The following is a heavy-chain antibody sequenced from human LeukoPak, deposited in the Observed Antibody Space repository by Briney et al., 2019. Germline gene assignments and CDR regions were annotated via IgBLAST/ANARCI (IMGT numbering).Heavy chain of an antibody. Sequence: PGGSLRLSCAASGFTFSDYYMSWIRQASGKGLEWVSYISSSGSTIYYADSAKGRFTISRDNSKNTLYLQMNSLRAEDTAVYYCAKARYGVVVPAAINYFDYWGQGTLVTVSS. J-gene: IGHJ4*02. CDR2: ISSSGSTI. CDR1: GFTFSDYY. D-gene: IGHD2-2*02. CDR3: AKARYGVVVPAAINYFDY. V-gene: IGHV3-11*01.